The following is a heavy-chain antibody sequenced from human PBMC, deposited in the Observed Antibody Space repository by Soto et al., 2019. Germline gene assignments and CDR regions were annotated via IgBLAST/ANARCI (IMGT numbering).Heavy chain of an antibody. CDR2: VSSTGSFM. Sequence: DVQLVESGGGLVKPGGSLRLSCAASGFTFSHYSMNWVRQAPGKGLEWVSSVSSTGSFMYYADLVKGRFTISRDSAKQALYLQMNSLRGEDTAVYYCAGGGGVSGVDYMDAWGKGTTVIVYS. D-gene: IGHD2-15*01. J-gene: IGHJ6*03. CDR1: GFTFSHYS. CDR3: AGGGGVSGVDYMDA. V-gene: IGHV3-21*01.